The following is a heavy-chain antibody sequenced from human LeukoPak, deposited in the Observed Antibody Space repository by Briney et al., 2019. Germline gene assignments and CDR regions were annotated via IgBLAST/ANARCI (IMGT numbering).Heavy chain of an antibody. CDR2: IRHDGRNK. V-gene: IGHV3-30*02. CDR1: GFTFSSYG. J-gene: IGHJ3*02. CDR3: AKGGDFWSGYTYAFDM. D-gene: IGHD3-3*01. Sequence: GGSPRLSCAASGFTFSSYGMHWVRQAPGKGLEWVAFIRHDGRNKYYADSVKGRFTISRDNSKNTLYLQMNSLRAEDTAVYYCAKGGDFWSGYTYAFDMWGQGTMVTVSS.